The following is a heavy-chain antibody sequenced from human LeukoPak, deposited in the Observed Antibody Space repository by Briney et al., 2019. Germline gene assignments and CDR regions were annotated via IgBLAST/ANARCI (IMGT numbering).Heavy chain of an antibody. CDR3: ASHVLYSSRVRWFDP. Sequence: SETLSLTCTVSGGSISSSSYYWSWIRQPPGKGLEWIGSIYYSGTTYYNPSLTSRATISVDTSKNQFSLKLSSVTAADTAVYYCASHVLYSSRVRWFDPWGQGTLVTVSS. J-gene: IGHJ5*02. V-gene: IGHV4-39*07. D-gene: IGHD2-2*01. CDR2: IYYSGTT. CDR1: GGSISSSSYY.